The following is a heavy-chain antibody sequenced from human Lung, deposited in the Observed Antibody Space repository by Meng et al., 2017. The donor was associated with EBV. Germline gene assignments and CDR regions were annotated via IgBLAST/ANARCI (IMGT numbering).Heavy chain of an antibody. D-gene: IGHD3-22*01. J-gene: IGHJ4*02. CDR1: GYTLTSYA. CDR2: INAGNGNT. CDR3: ARAGYDSSGYYPQPFDY. Sequence: QVQLVQSGAGVKKLGASVKVSCKASGYTLTSYAMHWVRQAPGQRLEWMGWINAGNGNTKYSQRFQGRVTITRDTSASTAYMELSSLRSEDTTVYYCARAGYDSSGYYPQPFDYWGQGTLVTVSS. V-gene: IGHV1-3*01.